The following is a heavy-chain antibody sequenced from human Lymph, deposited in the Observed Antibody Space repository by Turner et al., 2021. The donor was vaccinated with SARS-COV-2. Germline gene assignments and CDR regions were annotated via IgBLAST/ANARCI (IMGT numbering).Heavy chain of an antibody. D-gene: IGHD1-26*01. CDR1: GVTFSSHG. J-gene: IGHJ4*02. V-gene: IGHV3-33*01. Sequence: VQLVDSCGRVVPPRGSLRLSCAPSGVTFSSHGMHWVRQAPGKGLEWVAVIWYDGSNKYHADYVKGRFTISRDNSKNTLYLQMNSLRAEDTAVYYCAREGVVGATSGLDFWGQGTLVTVSS. CDR2: IWYDGSNK. CDR3: AREGVVGATSGLDF.